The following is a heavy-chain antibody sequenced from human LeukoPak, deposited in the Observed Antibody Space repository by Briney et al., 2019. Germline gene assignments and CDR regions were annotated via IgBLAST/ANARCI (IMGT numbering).Heavy chain of an antibody. D-gene: IGHD4-17*01. CDR1: GFTFSSYA. J-gene: IGHJ4*02. Sequence: GGSLRLSCAASGFTFSSYAMHWVRQAPGKGLEWVAVISYDGSNKYYADSVKGRFTISRDNSKNTLYLQMNSLRAEDTAVYYCARDPAGLTTVTTRGFDYWGQGTLVTVSS. CDR3: ARDPAGLTTVTTRGFDY. CDR2: ISYDGSNK. V-gene: IGHV3-30-3*01.